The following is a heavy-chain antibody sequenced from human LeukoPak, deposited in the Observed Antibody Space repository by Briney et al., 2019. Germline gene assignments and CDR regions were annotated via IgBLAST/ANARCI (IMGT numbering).Heavy chain of an antibody. CDR1: GFTFSSYS. V-gene: IGHV3-21*01. CDR3: ASFATAGTRYYYGMDV. J-gene: IGHJ6*02. Sequence: PGGSLRLSCAASGFTFSSYSMNWVRQAPGKGLEWVSSISSSSSYIYYADSVKGRFTISRDNAKNSLYLQMNSLRAEATDVYYCASFATAGTRYYYGMDVWGQGTTVTVSS. D-gene: IGHD6-13*01. CDR2: ISSSSSYI.